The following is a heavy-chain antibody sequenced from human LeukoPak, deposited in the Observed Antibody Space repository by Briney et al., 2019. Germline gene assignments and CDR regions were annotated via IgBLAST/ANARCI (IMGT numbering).Heavy chain of an antibody. CDR3: AKDRSGSYSQGLDY. CDR2: TRYDGSNK. CDR1: GFIFSSYG. V-gene: IGHV3-30*02. J-gene: IGHJ4*02. D-gene: IGHD1-26*01. Sequence: GGSLRLTCAASGFIFSSYGMHWVRQAPGKGLEWVAFTRYDGSNKYYADSVKGRFTISRDNSKNTLYLQMNSLRAEDTAVYHCAKDRSGSYSQGLDYWGQGTLVTVSS.